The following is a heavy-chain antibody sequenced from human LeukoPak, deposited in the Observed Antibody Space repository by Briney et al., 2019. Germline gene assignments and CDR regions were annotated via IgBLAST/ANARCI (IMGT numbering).Heavy chain of an antibody. CDR3: ARGRYEVLEWLPMGY. V-gene: IGHV3-74*01. CDR1: GFTFSNYW. CDR2: INKDGSIT. J-gene: IGHJ4*02. Sequence: GGSLRLSCVASGFTFSNYWMHWVRQVPGKGPEWVSRINKDGSITNFADSVKGRFTISRDNSKNTLYLQMNSLRAEDTAVYYCARGRYEVLEWLPMGYWGQGTLVTVSS. D-gene: IGHD3-3*01.